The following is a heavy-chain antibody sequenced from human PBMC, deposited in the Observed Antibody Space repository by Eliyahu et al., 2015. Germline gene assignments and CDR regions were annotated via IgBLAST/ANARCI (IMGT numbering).Heavy chain of an antibody. CDR1: GASISTYY. Sequence: QVQLQESGPGLVKPSETLSLTCTVSGASISTYYWSWIRQPPGKGLEWIGYIHYSGSTKYSPSLKSRVTISVDTSKNQFSLKLSSVTAADTAFYYCARVSHSPGYCTSGSCYSDHWGQGTLVTVSS. V-gene: IGHV4-59*01. CDR2: IHYSGST. J-gene: IGHJ4*02. D-gene: IGHD2-15*01. CDR3: ARVSHSPGYCTSGSCYSDH.